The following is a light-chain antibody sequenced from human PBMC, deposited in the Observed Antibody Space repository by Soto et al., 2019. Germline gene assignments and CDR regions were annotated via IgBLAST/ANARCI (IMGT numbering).Light chain of an antibody. CDR2: GAS. CDR3: QQYVNLLVT. J-gene: IGKJ4*01. CDR1: QSVKTN. Sequence: EIVMTQSPATLSVSPGERVTLSCRASQSVKTNLAWYQQRPGQAPRLLVYGASTRAPGIRARFYGSGFGTDFTLTISSLQSEDFAVYYCQQYVNLLVTFGGGTKVESK. V-gene: IGKV3-15*01.